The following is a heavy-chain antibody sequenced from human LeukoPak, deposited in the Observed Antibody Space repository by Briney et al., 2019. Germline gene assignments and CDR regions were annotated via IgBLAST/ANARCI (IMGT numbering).Heavy chain of an antibody. CDR1: GGSISSGDYY. V-gene: IGHV4-30-4*01. CDR3: ASQAYSSGWADDY. Sequence: PSETLSLTCTVSGGSISSGDYYWSWIRQPPGKGLEWIGYIYYSGSTYYNPSLKSRVTISVDTSKNQFSLKLSSVTAADTAVYYRASQAYSSGWADDYWGQGTLVTVSS. D-gene: IGHD6-19*01. J-gene: IGHJ4*02. CDR2: IYYSGST.